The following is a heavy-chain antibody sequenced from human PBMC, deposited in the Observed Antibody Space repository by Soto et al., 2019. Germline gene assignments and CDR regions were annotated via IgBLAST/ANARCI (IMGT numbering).Heavy chain of an antibody. Sequence: ASVKVSCKASGGTFSSYAISWVRQAPGQGLEWMGGIIPIFGTANYAQKFQGRVTITADESTSTAYMELSSLRSEDTAVYYCASGMTLGGPFDYWGQGTLVTVSS. D-gene: IGHD2-15*01. CDR3: ASGMTLGGPFDY. CDR1: GGTFSSYA. J-gene: IGHJ4*02. CDR2: IIPIFGTA. V-gene: IGHV1-69*13.